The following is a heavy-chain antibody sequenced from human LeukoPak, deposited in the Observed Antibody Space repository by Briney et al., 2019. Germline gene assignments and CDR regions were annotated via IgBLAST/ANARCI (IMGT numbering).Heavy chain of an antibody. CDR2: IIPIFGTA. D-gene: IGHD2-15*01. CDR1: GGTFSSYA. Sequence: GASVKVSCKASGGTFSSYAISWVRQAPGQGLEWMGGIIPIFGTANYAQKFQGRVTITTDESTSTAYMELSSLRSEDTAVYYCASRYCSGGSCYSAFDIWGQGTMVTVSS. CDR3: ASRYCSGGSCYSAFDI. V-gene: IGHV1-69*05. J-gene: IGHJ3*02.